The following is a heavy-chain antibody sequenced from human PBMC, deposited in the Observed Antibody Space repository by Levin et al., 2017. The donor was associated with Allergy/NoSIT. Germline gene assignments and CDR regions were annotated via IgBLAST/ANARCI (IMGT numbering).Heavy chain of an antibody. D-gene: IGHD3-10*01. V-gene: IGHV3-15*01. CDR3: TTVGGAGELFSGQKDP. J-gene: IGHJ5*02. CDR2: IKSKTDGGTT. CDR1: GFTFSNAW. Sequence: LSLTCAASGFTFSNAWMSWVRQAPGKGLEWVGRIKSKTDGGTTDYAAPVKGRFTISRDDSKNTLYLQMNSLKTEDTAVYYCTTVGGAGELFSGQKDPWGQGTLVTVSS.